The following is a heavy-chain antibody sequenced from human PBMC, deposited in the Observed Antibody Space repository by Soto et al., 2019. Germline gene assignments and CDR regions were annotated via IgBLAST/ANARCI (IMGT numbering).Heavy chain of an antibody. Sequence: QGQLVQYGAEVKKPGSSVKGACKASGGTSSSYTISWVRQAPGQGLEWMGRIIPILGIPNYAQKFQGRVTITADKSTSTAYMEPSSLRSEDTAVYYCAIDGSGTYYYPGYWGQGTLVTVSS. CDR1: GGTSSSYT. CDR3: AIDGSGTYYYPGY. CDR2: IIPILGIP. V-gene: IGHV1-69*02. D-gene: IGHD3-10*01. J-gene: IGHJ4*02.